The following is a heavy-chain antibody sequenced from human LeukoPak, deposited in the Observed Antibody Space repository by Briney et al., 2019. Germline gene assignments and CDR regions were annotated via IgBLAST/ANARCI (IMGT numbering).Heavy chain of an antibody. D-gene: IGHD3-3*01. V-gene: IGHV3-7*01. CDR2: IKQDGSEK. J-gene: IGHJ6*02. CDR3: ARETIFGVVMTAYYYGMDV. CDR1: GFTFSDYY. Sequence: GGSLRLSCAASGFTFSDYYMSWIRQAPGKGLEWVANIKQDGSEKYYVDSVKGRFTISRDNAKNSLYLQMNSLRAEDTAVYYCARETIFGVVMTAYYYGMDVWGQGTTVTVSS.